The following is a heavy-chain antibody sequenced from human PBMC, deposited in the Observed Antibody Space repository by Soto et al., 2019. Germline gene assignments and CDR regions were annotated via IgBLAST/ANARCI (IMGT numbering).Heavy chain of an antibody. Sequence: VQLVESGGGLVQPGGSLRLSCAASGFTFSSYWMSWVRQAPGKGLEWVAHINQDGSEKYYVDSVKGRFTISRDNAKKSLYLQMTSLRAEDTAVYYCARAPYGSGSSYYFDDWGQGTLVTVSS. CDR2: INQDGSEK. J-gene: IGHJ4*02. CDR1: GFTFSSYW. CDR3: ARAPYGSGSSYYFDD. D-gene: IGHD3-10*01. V-gene: IGHV3-7*03.